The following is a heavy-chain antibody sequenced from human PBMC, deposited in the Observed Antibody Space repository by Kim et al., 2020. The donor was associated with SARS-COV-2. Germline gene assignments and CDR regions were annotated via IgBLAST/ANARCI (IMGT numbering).Heavy chain of an antibody. V-gene: IGHV4-31*03. CDR2: IYYSGST. CDR1: GGSISSGGYY. J-gene: IGHJ6*03. CDR3: ARDGATGYMDV. Sequence: SETLSLTCTVSGGSISSGGYYWSWIRQHPGKGLEWIGYIYYSGSTYYNPSLKSRVTISVDTSKNQFSLKLSSVTAADTAVYYCARDGATGYMDVWGKGTTVTVSS.